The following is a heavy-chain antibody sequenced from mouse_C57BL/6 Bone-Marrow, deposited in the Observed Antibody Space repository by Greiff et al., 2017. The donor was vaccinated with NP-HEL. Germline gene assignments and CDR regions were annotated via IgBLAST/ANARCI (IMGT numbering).Heavy chain of an antibody. CDR1: GYIFTSYG. CDR3: LTYYYGSSYL. J-gene: IGHJ3*01. V-gene: IGHV1-81*01. CDR2: IYPRSGNT. Sequence: QVQLQQSGAELARPGASVKLSCKASGYIFTSYGISWVKQRTGQGLEWIGEIYPRSGNTYYNEKFKGKATLTADKSSSTAYMELRSLTSEDSAVYFCLTYYYGSSYLWGQGTLVTVSA. D-gene: IGHD1-1*01.